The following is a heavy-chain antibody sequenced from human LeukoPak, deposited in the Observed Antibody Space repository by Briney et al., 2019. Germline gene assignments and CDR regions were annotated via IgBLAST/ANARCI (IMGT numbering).Heavy chain of an antibody. CDR3: AGEKWDDSSGYYYGSFDY. CDR1: GFSFSSYW. J-gene: IGHJ4*02. V-gene: IGHV3-7*01. CDR2: INQGGSAK. D-gene: IGHD3-22*01. Sequence: GGSLRLSCKASGFSFSSYWMSWVRQAPGRGLEWVANINQGGSAKNYVGSVKGRFTISRDNTKKSLDLQMNSLRDEDTAVYYCAGEKWDDSSGYYYGSFDYWGQGTLVTVSS.